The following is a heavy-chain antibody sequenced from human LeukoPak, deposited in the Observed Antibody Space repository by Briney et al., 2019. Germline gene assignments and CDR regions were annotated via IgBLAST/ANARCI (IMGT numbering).Heavy chain of an antibody. Sequence: GGSLRLSCAASGFTFSSYAMHWVRQAPGKGLEYVSAISSNGGSTYYANSVKGRFTISRDNSKNTLYLQMGSLRAEDMAVYYCARGSGNKQQDAFDIWGQGTMVTVSS. J-gene: IGHJ3*02. CDR3: ARGSGNKQQDAFDI. D-gene: IGHD6-13*01. CDR2: ISSNGGST. V-gene: IGHV3-64*01. CDR1: GFTFSSYA.